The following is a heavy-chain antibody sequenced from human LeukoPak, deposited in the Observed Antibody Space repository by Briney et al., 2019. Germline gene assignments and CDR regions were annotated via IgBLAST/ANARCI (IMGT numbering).Heavy chain of an antibody. V-gene: IGHV3-15*01. CDR1: GFTFSNAW. Sequence: GGSLRLSCVASGFTFSNAWMSWVRQAPGKGLEWVGRIKSKTDGGTTDYAAPVKGRFTISRDDSKNTLYLQMNSLKTEDTAVYYCTIDMITFGGVIAHYYYYGMHVWGQGTTVTVSS. D-gene: IGHD3-16*02. CDR2: IKSKTDGGTT. J-gene: IGHJ6*02. CDR3: TIDMITFGGVIAHYYYYGMHV.